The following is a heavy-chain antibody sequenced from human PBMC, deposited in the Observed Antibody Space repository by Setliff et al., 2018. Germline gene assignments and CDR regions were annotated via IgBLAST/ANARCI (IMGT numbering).Heavy chain of an antibody. D-gene: IGHD2-15*01. Sequence: GGSLRLSCAASRYPFSNAWMSWVRQAPGKGLEWVAVIWDDGGNKYHADSVKGRFTISRDNSKNTLYLQMNSLRPEDTAVYHCARSDGGSSGLDYWGQGTLVTVSS. CDR3: ARSDGGSSGLDY. J-gene: IGHJ4*02. V-gene: IGHV3-33*08. CDR1: RYPFSNAW. CDR2: IWDDGGNK.